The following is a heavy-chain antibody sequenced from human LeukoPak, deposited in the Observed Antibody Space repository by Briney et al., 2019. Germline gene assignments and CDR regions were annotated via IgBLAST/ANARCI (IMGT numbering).Heavy chain of an antibody. CDR3: AKGGYGGNAPGY. CDR1: GFTFSSYG. CDR2: ISYDGSNK. D-gene: IGHD4-23*01. V-gene: IGHV3-30*18. J-gene: IGHJ4*02. Sequence: GGSLRLSCAGSGFTFSSYGMHWVRQAPGKGLEWVAVISYDGSNKYYADSVKGRFTISRDNSKNTLYLQMNSLRAEDTAVYYCAKGGYGGNAPGYWGQGTLVTVSS.